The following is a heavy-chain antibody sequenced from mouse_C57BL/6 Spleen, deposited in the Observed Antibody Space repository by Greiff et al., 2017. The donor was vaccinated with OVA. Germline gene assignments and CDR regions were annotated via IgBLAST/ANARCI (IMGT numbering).Heavy chain of an antibody. Sequence: QVHVKQSGAELVKPGASMKLSCKASGYTFTEYTIHWVKQRSGQGLEWIGWFYPGSGSIKYNEKFKDKATLTADKSSSTVYMELSSLTSEVSAVYFCARHEKGAMDCWGQGTSVTVSS. J-gene: IGHJ4*01. CDR2: FYPGSGSI. CDR1: GYTFTEYT. V-gene: IGHV1-62-2*01. CDR3: ARHEKGAMDC.